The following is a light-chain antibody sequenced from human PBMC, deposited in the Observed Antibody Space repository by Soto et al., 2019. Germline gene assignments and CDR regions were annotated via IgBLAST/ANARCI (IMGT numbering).Light chain of an antibody. CDR2: DAS. CDR1: QSVSSS. CDR3: QQEGA. V-gene: IGKV3-11*01. J-gene: IGKJ3*01. Sequence: EIVLTQSPATLSLSPGERATLSCRASQSVSSSLAWYQQKPGQAPRLLIYDASSRATGIPARFSGSGSGTDFTLTISSLESEDFAVYYCQQEGAFGPGTKVDIK.